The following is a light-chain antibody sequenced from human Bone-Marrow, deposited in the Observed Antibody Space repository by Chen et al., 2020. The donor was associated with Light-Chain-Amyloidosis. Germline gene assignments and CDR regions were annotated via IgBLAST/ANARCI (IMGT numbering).Light chain of an antibody. V-gene: IGLV1-40*01. Sequence: QSVLTQPPSVSGAPGQRVTISCTGTSSNIGEGYDVHWYQQLPGTAPKLLIYGDINRPSGFPDRFSGSKSGTSASLDITGLQAKDEADYYCQSYDSSLNIWVFGGGTKLTVL. CDR3: QSYDSSLNIWV. CDR2: GDI. J-gene: IGLJ3*02. CDR1: SSNIGEGYD.